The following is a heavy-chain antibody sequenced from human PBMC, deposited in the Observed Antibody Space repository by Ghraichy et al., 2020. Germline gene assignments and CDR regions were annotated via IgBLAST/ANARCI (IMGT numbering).Heavy chain of an antibody. V-gene: IGHV3-43*02. D-gene: IGHD5-18*01. CDR3: AKDRGSVGHTTMALYNWLDP. Sequence: GGSLRLSCAASGFRFDDYAMHWVRQAPGKGLEWVSLISGDGGSTSYADSVKGRFTISRDNSKKSLYLQMNSLRTDDTALYYCAKDRGSVGHTTMALYNWLDPWGQGTLVTVSS. CDR2: ISGDGGST. CDR1: GFRFDDYA. J-gene: IGHJ5*02.